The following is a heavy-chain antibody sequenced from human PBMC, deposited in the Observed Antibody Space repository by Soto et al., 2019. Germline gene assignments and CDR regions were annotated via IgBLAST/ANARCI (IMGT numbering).Heavy chain of an antibody. D-gene: IGHD3-3*01. V-gene: IGHV4-59*01. CDR1: GGSISSYY. J-gene: IGHJ6*03. CDR2: FYYSGST. CDR3: ARGEYDFKNYYYYMDV. Sequence: PSETLSLTCTVSGGSISSYYWSWIRQPPGKGLEWIGYFYYSGSTNYNPSLKSRVTISVDTSKNQFSLKLSSVTAADTAVYYCARGEYDFKNYYYYMDVWGKGTTVTVSS.